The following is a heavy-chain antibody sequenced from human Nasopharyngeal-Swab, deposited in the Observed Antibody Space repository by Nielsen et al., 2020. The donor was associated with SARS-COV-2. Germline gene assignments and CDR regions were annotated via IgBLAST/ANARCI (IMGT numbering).Heavy chain of an antibody. J-gene: IGHJ5*02. D-gene: IGHD6-13*01. CDR3: ATGPAAGNPTWWFDP. Sequence: ASVKVSCKVSGYTLTELSTHWVRQAPGKGLEWMGGFDPEDGETIYAQKFQGRVTMTEDTSTDTAYMELSSLRPEDTAVYYCATGPAAGNPTWWFDPWGQGTLVTVSS. CDR1: GYTLTELS. CDR2: FDPEDGET. V-gene: IGHV1-24*01.